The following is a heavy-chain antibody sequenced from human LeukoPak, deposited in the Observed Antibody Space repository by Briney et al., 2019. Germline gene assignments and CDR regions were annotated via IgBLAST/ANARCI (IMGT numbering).Heavy chain of an antibody. CDR3: ARYSGTFSNSYFDC. D-gene: IGHD1-26*01. Sequence: GGSLRLSCAASGFTVSSNDMSWVRQAPGKGLEWVSLIYSGRSTYYADSVKGRFIISRDNSKNTLYLQMNSLRAEDTAVYYCARYSGTFSNSYFDCWGQGTLVTVSS. CDR1: GFTVSSND. CDR2: IYSGRST. V-gene: IGHV3-66*01. J-gene: IGHJ4*02.